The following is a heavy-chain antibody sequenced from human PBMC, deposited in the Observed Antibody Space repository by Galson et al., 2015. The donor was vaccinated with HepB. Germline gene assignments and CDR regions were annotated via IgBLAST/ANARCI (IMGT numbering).Heavy chain of an antibody. CDR3: ARAIIRGYSGYDSPLYYYGMDV. CDR2: IIPIFGTA. V-gene: IGHV1-69*13. CDR1: GGTFSSYA. Sequence: SVKVSCKASGGTFSSYAISWVRQAPGQGLEWMGGIIPIFGTANYAQKSQGRVTITADESTSTAYMELSSLRSEDTAVYYCARAIIRGYSGYDSPLYYYGMDVWGQGTTVTVSS. D-gene: IGHD5-12*01. J-gene: IGHJ6*02.